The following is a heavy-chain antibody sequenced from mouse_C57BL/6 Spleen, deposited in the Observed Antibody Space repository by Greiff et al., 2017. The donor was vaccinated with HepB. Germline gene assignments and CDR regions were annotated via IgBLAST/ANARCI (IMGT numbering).Heavy chain of an antibody. J-gene: IGHJ3*01. D-gene: IGHD2-12*01. CDR3: AQDDRGFAY. Sequence: VQLQQSGAELARPGASVKMSCKASGYTFTSYTMHWVKQRPGQGLEWIGYINPSSGYTKYNQKFKDKATLTADKSSITAYMQLSSLTSEDSAVYYCAQDDRGFAYWGRGTLVTVSA. V-gene: IGHV1-4*01. CDR1: GYTFTSYT. CDR2: INPSSGYT.